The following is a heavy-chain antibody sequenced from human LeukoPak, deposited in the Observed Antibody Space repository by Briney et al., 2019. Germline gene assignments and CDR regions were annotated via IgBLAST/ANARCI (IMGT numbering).Heavy chain of an antibody. Sequence: GGSLRLSCAASGFTFSDSYMSWIRQSPGKGLELISYISSSGDSTDYAGSVKGRFTISRDNAKNSLYLQMNSLRAEDTAVYYCARDKGIAGGDYWGQGTLVTVSS. CDR3: ARDKGIAGGDY. D-gene: IGHD6-13*01. CDR2: ISSSGDST. CDR1: GFTFSDSY. J-gene: IGHJ4*02. V-gene: IGHV3-11*06.